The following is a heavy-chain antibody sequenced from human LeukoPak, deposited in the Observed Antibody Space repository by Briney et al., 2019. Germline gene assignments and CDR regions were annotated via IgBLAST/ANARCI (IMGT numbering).Heavy chain of an antibody. CDR2: INHSGST. Sequence: SETLSLTCAVYGGSFSGYYWSWIRQPPGKGLEWIGEINHSGSTNYNPSLKSRVTISVDTSKNQFPLKLSSVTAADTAVYYCARDGADSGGAFDIWGQGTMVTVSS. CDR3: ARDGADSGGAFDI. J-gene: IGHJ3*02. CDR1: GGSFSGYY. D-gene: IGHD1-26*01. V-gene: IGHV4-34*01.